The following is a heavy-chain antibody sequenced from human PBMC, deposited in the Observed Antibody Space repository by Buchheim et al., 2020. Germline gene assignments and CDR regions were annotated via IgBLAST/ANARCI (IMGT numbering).Heavy chain of an antibody. CDR2: ISGSGAHT. CDR3: ASLGDWNDY. V-gene: IGHV3-23*01. D-gene: IGHD3-16*01. CDR1: GFTFSNYA. Sequence: EVQLLESGGGLVQPGGSLRLSCAASGFTFSNYAMRWVRQAPGKGLEWVSAISGSGAHTYYADSVKGRLSISRDNSNNTLHLQLHSLRVEDTAVYYCASLGDWNDYWGQGTL. J-gene: IGHJ4*02.